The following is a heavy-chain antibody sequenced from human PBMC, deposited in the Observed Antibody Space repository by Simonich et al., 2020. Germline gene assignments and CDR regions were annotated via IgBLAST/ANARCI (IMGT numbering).Heavy chain of an antibody. CDR2: IKHDGSEK. CDR1: GFTFSSYW. D-gene: IGHD3-9*01. CDR3: ARFRGRYFDWLFDY. V-gene: IGHV3-7*01. Sequence: EVQLVESGGGLVQPGGSLRLSCAASGFTFSSYWMSWVRQAPGKGLGWVANIKHDGSEKYLVDSVKGRFTSSRDNAKNSLYLQMNSLRAEDTAVYYCARFRGRYFDWLFDYWGQGTLVTVSS. J-gene: IGHJ4*02.